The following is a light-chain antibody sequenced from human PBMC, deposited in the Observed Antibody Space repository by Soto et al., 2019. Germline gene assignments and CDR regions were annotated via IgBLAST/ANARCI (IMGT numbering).Light chain of an antibody. V-gene: IGKV1-9*01. CDR3: QQLNSYPLT. Sequence: IQLTQSPSSLSASVGDRVTITCRASQGISSSLAWYQQKAGRAPKFLIHAASTLQSGVPSRFSGSGSGTDFTLTISSLPPEDFATYYCQQLNSYPLTFGGGTKVEIK. CDR1: QGISSS. J-gene: IGKJ4*01. CDR2: AAS.